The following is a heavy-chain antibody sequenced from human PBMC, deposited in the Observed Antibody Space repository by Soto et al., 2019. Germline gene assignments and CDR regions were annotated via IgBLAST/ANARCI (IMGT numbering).Heavy chain of an antibody. CDR1: GGSFSGYY. D-gene: IGHD2-2*02. CDR3: ARGHRYCSSTSCYNLRWGPTYNWFAP. CDR2: ISHSGST. Sequence: SETLSLTCAVYGGSFSGYYWSWIRQPPGKGLEWIGEISHSGSTNYNPSLKSRVTISVDTSKNQFSLKLSSVTAADTAVYYCARGHRYCSSTSCYNLRWGPTYNWFAPWGQGXLGTVSA. J-gene: IGHJ5*02. V-gene: IGHV4-34*01.